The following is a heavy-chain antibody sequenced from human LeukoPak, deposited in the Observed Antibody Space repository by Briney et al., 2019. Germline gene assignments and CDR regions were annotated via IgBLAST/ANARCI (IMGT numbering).Heavy chain of an antibody. J-gene: IGHJ5*02. Sequence: SETLSLTCTVSGASISSSFWSWIRQSPGKGLEWIAYIYYTGSTQYNPSLKSRLTISLDTSKNQFSLRLSSVTAADTAIYYCARRITVSATNWFDPWGQGTLVTVSS. CDR1: GASISSSF. CDR3: ARRITVSATNWFDP. V-gene: IGHV4-59*01. CDR2: IYYTGST. D-gene: IGHD6-19*01.